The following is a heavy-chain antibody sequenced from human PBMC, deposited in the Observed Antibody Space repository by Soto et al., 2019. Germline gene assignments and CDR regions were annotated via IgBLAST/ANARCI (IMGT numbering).Heavy chain of an antibody. CDR2: IKGDGRET. V-gene: IGHV3-74*01. CDR1: GFSLSDYW. Sequence: EVQLVESGGGLVQPGGSLRLSCAASGFSLSDYWIHWVRQAPGKGLVWLSRIKGDGRETDYADSVRGRFTISRDNAKNTVYLQLNSLRVEDTAVYYCARDYHGSGNPWGQGTPVTVSS. D-gene: IGHD3-10*01. J-gene: IGHJ5*02. CDR3: ARDYHGSGNP.